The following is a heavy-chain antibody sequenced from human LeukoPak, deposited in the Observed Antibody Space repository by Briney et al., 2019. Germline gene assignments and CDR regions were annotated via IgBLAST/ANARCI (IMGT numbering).Heavy chain of an antibody. D-gene: IGHD3-22*01. J-gene: IGHJ4*02. CDR3: ASIPTYYYDSSGYLLDDY. Sequence: GGSLRLSCVASEFTFTSHWMSWVRQAPGKGLEWVANIKQDGSQKYCVDSVKGRFTISRDNAKNSLYLQMNSLRAEDTAVYYCASIPTYYYDSSGYLLDDYWGQGTLVTVSS. V-gene: IGHV3-7*01. CDR2: IKQDGSQK. CDR1: EFTFTSHW.